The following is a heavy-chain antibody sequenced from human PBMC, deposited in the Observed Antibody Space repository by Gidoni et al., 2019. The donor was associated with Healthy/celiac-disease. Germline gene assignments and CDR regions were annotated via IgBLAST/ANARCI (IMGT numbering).Heavy chain of an antibody. J-gene: IGHJ3*02. Sequence: EVQLVESGGGLVQSGGSLSLSCAASGFTFSSYAMSWVRQAPGKGLEWVSAISGSGGSTYYADAVKGRFTISRDNSKNTLYLQMNSLRAEDTAVYYCAKDQGVSPDAFDIWGQGTMVTVSS. D-gene: IGHD3-3*01. CDR1: GFTFSSYA. V-gene: IGHV3-23*04. CDR2: ISGSGGST. CDR3: AKDQGVSPDAFDI.